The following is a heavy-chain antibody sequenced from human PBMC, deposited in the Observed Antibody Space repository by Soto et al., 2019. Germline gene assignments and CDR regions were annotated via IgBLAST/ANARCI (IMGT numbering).Heavy chain of an antibody. D-gene: IGHD3-10*01. CDR2: IKEDGSET. Sequence: EVQVVESGGGLVQPGGSLRLSCAASGFTLSSYWMTWVRQAPGKGLEWVANIKEDGSETYYVDSVKGRFTISRDNAKNSLYLQLNSLRAEDTAVYYSAREVLVWFGEFLEDYYYHGMDVWGQGTTVTVSS. J-gene: IGHJ6*02. V-gene: IGHV3-7*05. CDR3: AREVLVWFGEFLEDYYYHGMDV. CDR1: GFTLSSYW.